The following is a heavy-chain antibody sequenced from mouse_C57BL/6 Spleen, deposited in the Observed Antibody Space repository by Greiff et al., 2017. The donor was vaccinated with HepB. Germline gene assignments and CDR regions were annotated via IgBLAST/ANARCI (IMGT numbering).Heavy chain of an antibody. CDR1: GYTFTSYW. V-gene: IGHV1-59*01. J-gene: IGHJ3*01. CDR3: ASYYGSSWFAY. Sequence: VQLQQSGAELVRPGTSVKLSCKASGYTFTSYWMHWVKQRPGQGLEWIGVIDPSDSYTNYNQKFKGKATLTVDTSSSTAYMQLSSLTSEDSAVYYCASYYGSSWFAYWGQGTLVTVSA. CDR2: IDPSDSYT. D-gene: IGHD1-1*01.